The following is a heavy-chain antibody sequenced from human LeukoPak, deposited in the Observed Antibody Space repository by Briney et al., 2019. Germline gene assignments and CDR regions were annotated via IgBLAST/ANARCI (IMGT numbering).Heavy chain of an antibody. CDR2: INPYNDNT. D-gene: IGHD3-9*01. CDR3: ARVDILTGFYTYFDY. Sequence: ASVKVSCKASGYAFTSYGISWVRQAPGQGLEWMGWINPYNDNTNYVQKLQGRVTMTTDISTSTAYMELRSLGSDDTAVYYCARVDILTGFYTYFDYWGQGTLLSVSS. CDR1: GYAFTSYG. J-gene: IGHJ4*02. V-gene: IGHV1-18*04.